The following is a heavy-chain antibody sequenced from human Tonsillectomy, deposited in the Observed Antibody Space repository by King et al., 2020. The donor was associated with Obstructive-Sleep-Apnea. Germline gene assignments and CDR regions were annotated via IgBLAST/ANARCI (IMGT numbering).Heavy chain of an antibody. D-gene: IGHD4-17*01. J-gene: IGHJ4*02. V-gene: IGHV3-30*02. Sequence: VQLVESGGGVVQPGRSLRLSCAAAGFSFSTYGMHWVRQAPGKGLEWVAFIRYDGSNKYYVDSVKGRFTISRDNSNNTLYLQMNSLRAEDTAVYYCAVLGMITVTTIFDYWGQGTLVTVSS. CDR1: GFSFSTYG. CDR3: AVLGMITVTTIFDY. CDR2: IRYDGSNK.